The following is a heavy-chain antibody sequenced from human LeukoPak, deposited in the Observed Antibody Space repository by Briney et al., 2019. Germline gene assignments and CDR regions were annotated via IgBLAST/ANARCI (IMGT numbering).Heavy chain of an antibody. CDR2: IYSGGST. V-gene: IGHV3-53*01. D-gene: IGHD3-9*01. Sequence: PGGSLRLSCAASGFTVSSNYMSWVRQAPGKGRGWVSVIYSGGSTYYADSVKGRFTISRDNSKNTLYLQMNSLRAEDTAVYYCARAPDILTGYPTSDYYYYMDVWGKGTTVTVSS. CDR1: GFTVSSNY. CDR3: ARAPDILTGYPTSDYYYYMDV. J-gene: IGHJ6*03.